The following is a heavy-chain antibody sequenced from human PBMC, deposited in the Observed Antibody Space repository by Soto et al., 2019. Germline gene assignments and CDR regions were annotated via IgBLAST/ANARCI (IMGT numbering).Heavy chain of an antibody. CDR1: GGTFSSYA. CDR3: ARNTLIVGFGELAFDI. Sequence: ASVKVSCKASGGTFSSYAISWVRQAPGQGLEWMGRIIPILGIANYAQKFQGRVTITADKSTSTAYMELSSLRSEDTAVYYCARNTLIVGFGELAFDIWGQGTMVTVSS. D-gene: IGHD3-10*01. CDR2: IIPILGIA. V-gene: IGHV1-69*04. J-gene: IGHJ3*02.